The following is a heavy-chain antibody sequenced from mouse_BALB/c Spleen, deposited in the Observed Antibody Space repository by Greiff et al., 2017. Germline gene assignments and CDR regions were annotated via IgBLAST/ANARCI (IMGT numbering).Heavy chain of an antibody. J-gene: IGHJ4*01. CDR2: INSNGGST. V-gene: IGHV5-6-3*01. Sequence: EVQVVESGGGLVQPGGSLKLSCAASGFTFSSYGMSWVRQTPDKRLELVATINSNGGSTYYPDSVKGRFTISRDNAKNTLYLQMSSLKSEDTAMYYCARYDYYAMDYWGQGTSVTVSS. CDR1: GFTFSSYG. CDR3: ARYDYYAMDY.